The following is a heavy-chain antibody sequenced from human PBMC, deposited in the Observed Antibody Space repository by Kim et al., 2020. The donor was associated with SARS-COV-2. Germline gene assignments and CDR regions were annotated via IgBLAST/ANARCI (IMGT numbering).Heavy chain of an antibody. CDR2: ISSSSSYI. CDR3: ARNQLLYSGGLWV. CDR1: GFTFSSYS. D-gene: IGHD2-2*02. J-gene: IGHJ4*02. V-gene: IGHV3-21*01. Sequence: GGSLRLSCAASGFTFSSYSMNWVRQAPGKGLEWVSSISSSSSYIYYADSVKGRFTISRDNAKNSLYLQMNSLRAEDTAVYYCARNQLLYSGGLWVWGQGTLVTVSS.